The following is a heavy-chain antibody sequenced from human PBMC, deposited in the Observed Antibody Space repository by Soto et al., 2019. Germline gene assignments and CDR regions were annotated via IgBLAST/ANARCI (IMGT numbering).Heavy chain of an antibody. CDR3: ASRHGLDIDGYY. CDR1: GASISIGISY. J-gene: IGHJ4*02. Sequence: SGTLSLTCTVSGASISIGISYWGWMGQRPGYGRGWISSFFIGGNTYSNPSLKSRVTISVDTSKNQFSLKLISVTAGDTAVYFCASRHGLDIDGYYWGQG. CDR2: FFIGGNT. D-gene: IGHD2-21*02. V-gene: IGHV4-39*01.